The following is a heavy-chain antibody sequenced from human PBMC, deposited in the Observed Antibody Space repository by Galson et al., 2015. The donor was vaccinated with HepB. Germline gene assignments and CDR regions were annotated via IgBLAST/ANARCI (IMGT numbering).Heavy chain of an antibody. D-gene: IGHD1-14*01. Sequence: CAISGDSVSSNSAAWNWIRQSPSRGLEWLGRTYYRSKWYNDYAVSVKSRITINPDTSKNQFSLQLNSVTPEDTAVYYCAKDLWDNPHGMVSPIMTKGYLDYWGQGILVTVSS. J-gene: IGHJ4*02. V-gene: IGHV6-1*01. CDR1: GDSVSSNSAA. CDR3: AKDLWDNPHGMVSPIMTKGYLDY. CDR2: TYYRSKWYN.